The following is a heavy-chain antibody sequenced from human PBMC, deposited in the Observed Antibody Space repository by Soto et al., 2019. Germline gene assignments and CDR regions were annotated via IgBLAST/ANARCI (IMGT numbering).Heavy chain of an antibody. J-gene: IGHJ4*02. V-gene: IGHV4-59*08. CDR1: GGSISSYY. D-gene: IGHD2-15*01. Sequence: QVQLQESGPGLVKPSETLSLTCTVSGGSISSYYWSWIRQPPGKGLEWIGYIYYSGSTNYNPSLKSRVTISVDTSKNQCSQKLNSVTAADTAVYYCTRRNGGSIDYWGQGTLVTVSS. CDR3: TRRNGGSIDY. CDR2: IYYSGST.